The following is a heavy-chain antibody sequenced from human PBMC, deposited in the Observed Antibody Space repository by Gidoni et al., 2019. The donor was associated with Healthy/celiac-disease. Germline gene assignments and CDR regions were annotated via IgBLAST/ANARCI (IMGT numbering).Heavy chain of an antibody. CDR1: GFTFSSYG. Sequence: QVQLVESGGGVVQPGRSLRLSCAASGFTFSSYGMHWVRQAPGKGLEWVAVIWYDGSNKYYADSVKGRFTISRDNSKNTLYLQMNSLRAEDTAVYYCARTHHHSSPFDYWGQGTLVTVSS. CDR3: ARTHHHSSPFDY. J-gene: IGHJ4*02. D-gene: IGHD6-13*01. CDR2: IWYDGSNK. V-gene: IGHV3-33*01.